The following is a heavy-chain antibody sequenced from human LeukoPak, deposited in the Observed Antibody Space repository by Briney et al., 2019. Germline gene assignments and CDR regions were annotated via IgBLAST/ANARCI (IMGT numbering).Heavy chain of an antibody. CDR2: ISSSGSTI. CDR1: GFTFSSYE. Sequence: GGSVRLSCAASGFTFSSYEMNWVRQAPGKGLEWVSYISSSGSTIYYADSVKGRFTISRDNAKNSLYLQMNSLRAEDTAVYYCASTADTAMAAPYYYYGMDVWGQGTTVTVSS. J-gene: IGHJ6*02. D-gene: IGHD5-18*01. V-gene: IGHV3-48*03. CDR3: ASTADTAMAAPYYYYGMDV.